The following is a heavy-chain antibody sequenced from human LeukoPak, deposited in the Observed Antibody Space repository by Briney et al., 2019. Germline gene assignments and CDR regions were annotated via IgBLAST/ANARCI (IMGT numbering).Heavy chain of an antibody. D-gene: IGHD1-1*01. CDR1: GYTVTSYY. V-gene: IGHV1-46*01. Sequence: ASVKVSSKASGYTVTSYYMHSVRQAPGQALEWMGIINPSGGSTSYAQKFQGRVTMTRDMSTSTVYMELSSLRSEDTAVYYCARGYMTRYYYMDVWGKGTTVTVSS. J-gene: IGHJ6*03. CDR3: ARGYMTRYYYMDV. CDR2: INPSGGST.